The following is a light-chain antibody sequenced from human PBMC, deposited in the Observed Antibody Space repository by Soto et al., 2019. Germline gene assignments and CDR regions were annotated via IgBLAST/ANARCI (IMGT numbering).Light chain of an antibody. CDR3: SSYTSSNTLV. CDR2: GVN. Sequence: QSVLTQPASVSGSPGQSITISCTGTVSDVGGYDSVSWYQQHPGRAPKLIIYGVNNRPSGVSNRFSGSKSGSTASLTISGLQAEDEADYYCSSYTSSNTLVFGTGTKVTVL. CDR1: VSDVGGYDS. V-gene: IGLV2-14*03. J-gene: IGLJ1*01.